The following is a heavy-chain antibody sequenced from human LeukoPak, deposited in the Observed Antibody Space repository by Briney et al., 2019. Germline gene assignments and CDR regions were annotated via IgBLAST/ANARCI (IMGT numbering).Heavy chain of an antibody. CDR3: AKLGGQELHNYYVAV. D-gene: IGHD3-16*01. V-gene: IGHV3-23*01. J-gene: IGHJ6*03. CDR1: GFTFSSYA. Sequence: PGGSLRLSCAASGFTFSSYAMSWVRQAPGKGLVWVSGIIDSGESTYYANFAKGRFTISRDNSNNTLYLQMNSLRAEDTAVYYCAKLGGQELHNYYVAVRGKGTTVAVSS. CDR2: IIDSGEST.